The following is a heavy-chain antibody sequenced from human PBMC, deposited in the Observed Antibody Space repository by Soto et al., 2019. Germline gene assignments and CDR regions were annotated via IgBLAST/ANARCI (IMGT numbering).Heavy chain of an antibody. CDR2: ISSSSSYI. V-gene: IGHV3-21*01. Sequence: GGSXRLSCAASGFTFSSYSMNWVRQAPGKGLEWVSSISSSSSYIYYADSVKGRFTISRDNAKNSLYLQMNSLRAEDTAVYYCARGLYYDFWSGLNAYYHYMDVWGKGTTVTVSS. CDR3: ARGLYYDFWSGLNAYYHYMDV. J-gene: IGHJ6*03. CDR1: GFTFSSYS. D-gene: IGHD3-3*01.